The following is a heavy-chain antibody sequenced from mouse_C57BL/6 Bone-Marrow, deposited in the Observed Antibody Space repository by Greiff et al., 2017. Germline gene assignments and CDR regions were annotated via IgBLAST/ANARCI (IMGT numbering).Heavy chain of an antibody. V-gene: IGHV3-6*01. J-gene: IGHJ4*01. CDR3: ALYYYAMDY. CDR1: GYSITSGYY. D-gene: IGHD2-1*01. Sequence: DVQLQESGPGLVKPSQSLSLTCSVTGYSITSGYYWNWIRQFPGNKLEWMGYISYDGSNNYNPSLKNRISIPRDTSKNQFFLKLNSVTTEDTATYYCALYYYAMDYWGQGTSVTVSS. CDR2: ISYDGSN.